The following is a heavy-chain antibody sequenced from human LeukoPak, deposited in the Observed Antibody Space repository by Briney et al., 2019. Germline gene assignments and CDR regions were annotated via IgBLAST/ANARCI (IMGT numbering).Heavy chain of an antibody. CDR1: GGTFSSYA. CDR3: ASPYKGYCSSTSCHSYYYYYYMDV. D-gene: IGHD2-2*01. Sequence: ASVKVSCKASGGTFSSYAISWVRQAPGQGLEWMGGIIPIFGTANYAQKFQGRVTITADKSTSTAYMELSSLRSEDTAVYYCASPYKGYCSSTSCHSYYYYYYMDVWGKGTTVTVSS. V-gene: IGHV1-69*06. J-gene: IGHJ6*03. CDR2: IIPIFGTA.